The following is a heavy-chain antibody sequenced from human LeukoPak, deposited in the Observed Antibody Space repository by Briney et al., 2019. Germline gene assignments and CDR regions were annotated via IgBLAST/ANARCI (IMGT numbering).Heavy chain of an antibody. V-gene: IGHV3-48*01. D-gene: IGHD6-19*01. CDR1: GFTFSSYT. J-gene: IGHJ4*02. CDR2: ITSRSRNI. Sequence: GGSLRLSCAASGFTFSSYTMTWVRQAPGKGLEWVSCITSRSRNIYYADSVKGRFTISRDNAKNSLYLQMDSLRAEDTAVYYCAREGSGWYVGAIDYWGQGTLVTVSS. CDR3: AREGSGWYVGAIDY.